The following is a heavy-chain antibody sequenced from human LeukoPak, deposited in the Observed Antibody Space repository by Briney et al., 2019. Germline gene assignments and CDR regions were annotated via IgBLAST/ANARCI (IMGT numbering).Heavy chain of an antibody. J-gene: IGHJ6*03. Sequence: ASVKVSCKASGYTFTSYDINWVRQATGQGLEWMGWMNPNSGNTGYAQKFQGRVTMTSNTSISTAYMELSSLRSEDTAVYYCARARAGKGAYYYYYMDVWGKGTTVTISS. CDR2: MNPNSGNT. CDR1: GYTFTSYD. CDR3: ARARAGKGAYYYYYMDV. D-gene: IGHD6-13*01. V-gene: IGHV1-8*01.